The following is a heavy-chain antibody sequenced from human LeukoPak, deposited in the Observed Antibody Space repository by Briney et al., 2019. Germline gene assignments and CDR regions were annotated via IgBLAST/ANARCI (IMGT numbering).Heavy chain of an antibody. CDR1: GFTFSSYG. V-gene: IGHV3-30*18. D-gene: IGHD2-15*01. CDR2: VSDDGRHT. CDR3: AKGCSNGGSCYILGY. J-gene: IGHJ4*02. Sequence: GGSLRLSCAASGFTFSSYGIHWVRQAPGKGLEWVAVVSDDGRHTHYADSVKGRFAISRDNSKSTLYLQMNSLRVEDTAVYYCAKGCSNGGSCYILGYWGQGTLVTVSS.